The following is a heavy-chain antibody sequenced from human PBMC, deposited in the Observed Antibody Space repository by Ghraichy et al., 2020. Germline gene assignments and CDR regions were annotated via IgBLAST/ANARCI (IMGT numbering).Heavy chain of an antibody. CDR3: AKHDASLVRGVIYYYYYGMDV. D-gene: IGHD3-10*01. Sequence: GSLRLSCAASGFTFSSCAMSWVRQAPGKGPEWVSAISGSGGSTYYADSVKGRFTISRDNSKNTLSLQMNSLRAEDTAVNYCAKHDASLVRGVIYYYYYGMDVWGQGTTVTVSS. CDR1: GFTFSSCA. J-gene: IGHJ6*02. CDR2: ISGSGGST. V-gene: IGHV3-23*01.